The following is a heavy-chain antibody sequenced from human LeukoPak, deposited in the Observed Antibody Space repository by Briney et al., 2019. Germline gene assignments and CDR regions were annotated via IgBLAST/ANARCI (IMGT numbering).Heavy chain of an antibody. CDR3: ARGINVGATSF. CDR2: VHYSGST. J-gene: IGHJ4*02. D-gene: IGHD1-26*01. Sequence: SETLSLTCIVSGGSMSNYYWSWVRQPPGKGLEWIGCVHYSGSTKYNPSLKGRVTISIDTSKNQFSLEVTSVTAADTAVYFCARGINVGATSFWGQGALVTVSS. CDR1: GGSMSNYY. V-gene: IGHV4-59*01.